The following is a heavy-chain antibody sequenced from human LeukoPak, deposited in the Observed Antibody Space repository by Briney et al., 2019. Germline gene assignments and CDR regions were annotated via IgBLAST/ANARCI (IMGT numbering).Heavy chain of an antibody. Sequence: GGSLRLSCKASGFSFSNYYMNWVRQAPGKGLEWLSHINGRGGIINYADSVKGRFTISRDNARNSLDLQMNSLRAEDTAVYYCARVSGRGASLVLSDYWGQGTLVTVSS. D-gene: IGHD6-13*01. V-gene: IGHV3-48*04. CDR2: INGRGGII. CDR3: ARVSGRGASLVLSDY. CDR1: GFSFSNYY. J-gene: IGHJ4*02.